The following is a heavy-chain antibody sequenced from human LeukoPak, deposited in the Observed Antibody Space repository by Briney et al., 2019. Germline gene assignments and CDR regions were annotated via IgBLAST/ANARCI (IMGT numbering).Heavy chain of an antibody. D-gene: IGHD2-15*01. J-gene: IGHJ4*02. CDR2: IRSDGSNK. CDR1: GFTFSSYG. V-gene: IGHV3-30*02. CDR3: ARVYCSGGSCYDQTFDY. Sequence: PGGSLRLSCAASGFTFSSYGMHWVRQAPGKGLEWVAFIRSDGSNKYYADSVKGRFTISRDNSKNTLYLQMNSLRAEDTAVYYCARVYCSGGSCYDQTFDYWGQGTLVTVSS.